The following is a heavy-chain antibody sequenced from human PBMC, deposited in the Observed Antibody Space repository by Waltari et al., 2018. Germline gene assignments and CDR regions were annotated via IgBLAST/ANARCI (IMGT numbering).Heavy chain of an antibody. CDR3: AREIPGVVGATEGLEY. J-gene: IGHJ4*02. CDR2: ISSSVSTI. Sequence: EVQLVESGGGLVQPGGSLRLSCAASGFTFSSYEMNWIRQAPGKGLEWVSYISSSVSTIYYADSVKGRFTISRDNAKNSLYLQMNSLRAEDTAVYYCAREIPGVVGATEGLEYWGQGTLVTVSS. D-gene: IGHD1-26*01. V-gene: IGHV3-48*03. CDR1: GFTFSSYE.